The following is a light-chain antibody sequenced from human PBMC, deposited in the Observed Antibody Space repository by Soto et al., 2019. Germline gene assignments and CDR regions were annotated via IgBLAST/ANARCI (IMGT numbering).Light chain of an antibody. J-gene: IGKJ5*01. CDR2: DAS. CDR3: QQRRNWPPIT. CDR1: QSVSSY. Sequence: EIVLTQSPATRALSPGERATLSCRASQSVSSYLAWYQQKPGQAPRLLIYDASNRATGIPARFSGSGSGTDFTLTISRLEPEDFAVSYCQQRRNWPPITFGQGTRLEIK. V-gene: IGKV3-11*01.